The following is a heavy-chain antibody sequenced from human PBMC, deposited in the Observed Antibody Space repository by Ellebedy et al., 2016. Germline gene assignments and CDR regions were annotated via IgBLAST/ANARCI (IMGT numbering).Heavy chain of an antibody. CDR2: LSGSGPKT. CDR1: GFTFKTYA. CDR3: AKHETDGDYYFDL. Sequence: GGSLRLXXAASGFTFKTYAMSWVRQAPGEGLEWVSTLSGSGPKTYYADSVQGRFTISRDNPKSTLYLQMNSLRAEDTAVYYCAKHETDGDYYFDLWGRGTLVTVSS. V-gene: IGHV3-23*01. D-gene: IGHD2-21*01. J-gene: IGHJ2*01.